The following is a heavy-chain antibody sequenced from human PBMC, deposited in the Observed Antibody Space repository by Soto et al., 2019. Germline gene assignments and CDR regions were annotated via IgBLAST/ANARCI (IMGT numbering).Heavy chain of an antibody. CDR3: AREDAGGDRDYYGLDV. CDR2: IHYSGSI. V-gene: IGHV4-30-4*08. D-gene: IGHD2-21*02. Sequence: QVQLQQSGPGLVKPSQTLSLTCTVSGGSISYEYYHWTWIRQSPGKGLEWIGYIHYSGSIIYNPSLKSRVTISVDTSKNQFSLQLSSVTAADTAVYFCAREDAGGDRDYYGLDVWGQGTTVTVSS. J-gene: IGHJ6*02. CDR1: GGSISYEYYH.